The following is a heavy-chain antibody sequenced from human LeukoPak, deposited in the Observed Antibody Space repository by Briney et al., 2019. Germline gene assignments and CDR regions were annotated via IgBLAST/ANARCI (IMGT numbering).Heavy chain of an antibody. V-gene: IGHV3-7*01. D-gene: IGHD6-13*01. CDR2: INQDGSEK. CDR1: GFTFSTYW. J-gene: IGHJ4*02. Sequence: GGSLRLSCAASGFTFSTYWMSWVRQAPGKGLEWVANINQDGSEKYYVDSVKGRSTISRDNAKNSLYLHMNSLRAEDTATYYCARDRVWTVLYWGQGTLVTVSS. CDR3: ARDRVWTVLY.